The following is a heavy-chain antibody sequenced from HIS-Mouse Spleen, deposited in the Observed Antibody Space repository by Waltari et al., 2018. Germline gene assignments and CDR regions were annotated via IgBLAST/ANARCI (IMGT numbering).Heavy chain of an antibody. Sequence: EVQLVETGGGLIQPGWSLILSCSASGFTVSSNYMSWVRQAPGKGLEWGSVIYSGGSAYYADSVKGRFTISRDNSKNTLYLQMNSLRAEDTAVYYCARQYSSFFFDIWGQGTMVTVS. CDR3: ARQYSSFFFDI. J-gene: IGHJ3*02. CDR1: GFTVSSNY. CDR2: IYSGGSA. D-gene: IGHD6-6*01. V-gene: IGHV3-53*02.